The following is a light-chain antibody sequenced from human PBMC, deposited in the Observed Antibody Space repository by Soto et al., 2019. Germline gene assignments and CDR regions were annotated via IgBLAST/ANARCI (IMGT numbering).Light chain of an antibody. CDR1: QGISNY. J-gene: IGKJ3*01. CDR3: QKYNSAPIT. V-gene: IGKV1-27*01. Sequence: DIQMTQSPSSLSASVGDRVTITCRASQGISNYLAWYQQKPGKVPKLLIYAASTLQSWVPSRFSGSGYGTDFTLNIRSPPPEDVATSYRQKYNSAPITFGPGNKVDIK. CDR2: AAS.